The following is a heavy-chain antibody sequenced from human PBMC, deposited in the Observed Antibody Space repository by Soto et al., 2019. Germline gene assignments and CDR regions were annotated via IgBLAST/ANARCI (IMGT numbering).Heavy chain of an antibody. D-gene: IGHD3-10*02. CDR2: INPDNDGT. J-gene: IGHJ3*02. CDR3: ARSVRGHDAFDI. CDR1: GYTFSDYY. V-gene: IGHV1-2*07. Sequence: QVQLVQSGAEVKKPGASLKVSCKTSGYTFSDYYMHWVRQAPGQGLEWMGWINPDNDGTNYAHKFQGRISMTGDTSITTAYLELSGLRYDDTAIYYCARSVRGHDAFDIWGQGTMVTVSS.